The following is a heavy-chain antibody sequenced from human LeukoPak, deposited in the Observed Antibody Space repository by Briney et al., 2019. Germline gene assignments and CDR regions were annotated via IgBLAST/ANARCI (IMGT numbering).Heavy chain of an antibody. CDR1: GGSISSSSYY. CDR3: ARHGPSGVVMFLDY. V-gene: IGHV4-39*01. CDR2: IYYSGST. Sequence: PSETLSLTCTVSGGSISSSSYYWGWIRQPPGKGLEWIGSIYYSGSTYYNPSLKSRVTISVDTSKNQFSLKLSSVTAADTAVYYCARHGPSGVVMFLDYWGQGTLVTVSS. D-gene: IGHD3-3*01. J-gene: IGHJ4*02.